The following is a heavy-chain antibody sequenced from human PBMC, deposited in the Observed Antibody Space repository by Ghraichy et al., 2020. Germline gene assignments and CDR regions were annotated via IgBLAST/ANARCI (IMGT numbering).Heavy chain of an antibody. Sequence: SQTLSLTCTVSGGSISSYYWSWIRQPPGKGLEWIGCIYYSGSTNYNPSLKSRVTISVDTSKNQFSLKLSSVTAADTAVYYCARALRYENYFDYWGQGTLVTVSS. J-gene: IGHJ4*02. D-gene: IGHD5-12*01. CDR1: GGSISSYY. CDR3: ARALRYENYFDY. V-gene: IGHV4-59*01. CDR2: IYYSGST.